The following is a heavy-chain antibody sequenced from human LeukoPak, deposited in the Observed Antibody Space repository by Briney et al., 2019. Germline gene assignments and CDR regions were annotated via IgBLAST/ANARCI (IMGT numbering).Heavy chain of an antibody. J-gene: IGHJ4*02. Sequence: PETLSLTCTVSGGSISSSSYYWGWIRQPPGKGLEWIGSIYYSGSTYYNPSLKSRVTISVDTSKNQFSLKLSSVTAADTAVYYCAREDTARGGFDYWGQGTLVTVSS. CDR2: IYYSGST. CDR3: AREDTARGGFDY. CDR1: GGSISSSSYY. D-gene: IGHD5-18*01. V-gene: IGHV4-39*07.